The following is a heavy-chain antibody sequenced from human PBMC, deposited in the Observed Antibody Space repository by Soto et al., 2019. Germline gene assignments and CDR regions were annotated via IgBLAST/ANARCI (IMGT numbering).Heavy chain of an antibody. CDR3: AGLRGQWASFDY. J-gene: IGHJ4*02. CDR1: GDSISSRFYS. CDR2: IYYGRSP. V-gene: IGHV4-39*02. D-gene: IGHD6-19*01. Sequence: SETLSLTCTVSGDSISSRFYSWGWIRQSPGKGLEWIGTIYYGRSPYYTPSLRSRITMSIDMSKNHFSLKLSSVTAADTGVYFCAGLRGQWASFDYWGQGALVTVSS.